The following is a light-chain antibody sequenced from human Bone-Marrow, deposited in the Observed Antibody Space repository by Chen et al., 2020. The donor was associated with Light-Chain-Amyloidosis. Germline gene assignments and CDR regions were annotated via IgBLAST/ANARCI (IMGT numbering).Light chain of an antibody. Sequence: QSALTQPPSASGSPGQSITISCTGTSSDVGAYNYVSWYQQHPGKAPKLMIYEVNKRPSGVPDRFSGSKSGNTATLTISRVEAGDEADYYCQVWDRSSDRPVFGGGTKLTVL. J-gene: IGLJ3*02. CDR1: SSDVGAYNY. V-gene: IGLV2-8*01. CDR2: EVN. CDR3: QVWDRSSDRPV.